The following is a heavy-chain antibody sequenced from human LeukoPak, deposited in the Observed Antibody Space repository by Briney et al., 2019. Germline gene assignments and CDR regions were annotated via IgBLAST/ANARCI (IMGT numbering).Heavy chain of an antibody. CDR3: AKSPALWLEETGTAFDI. CDR1: GDIFSTFA. V-gene: IGHV3-23*01. D-gene: IGHD3-10*01. Sequence: GGCLRLSCAASGDIFSTFAVSWVRQAPGRGLEWVSGISTISSTFYADSVKGRFTISRDNSKNTLYLQMNSLRAEDTAVYYCAKSPALWLEETGTAFDIWGRGTMVTVSS. CDR2: ISTISST. J-gene: IGHJ3*02.